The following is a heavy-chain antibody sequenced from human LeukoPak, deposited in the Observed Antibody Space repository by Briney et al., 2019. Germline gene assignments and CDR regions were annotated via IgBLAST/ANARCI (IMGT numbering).Heavy chain of an antibody. J-gene: IGHJ4*02. CDR1: GGTFSSYA. V-gene: IGHV1-69*13. CDR3: ASGYCSTTSCYVNPYFDY. Sequence: SVKVSCKASGGTFSSYAIHWVRQAPGQGLEWMGGIIRIFSTTNYAQKFQGRVTISADESTSTAYMELSSLRSEDTAVYYCASGYCSTTSCYVNPYFDYWGQGTLVAVSS. D-gene: IGHD2-2*03. CDR2: IIRIFSTT.